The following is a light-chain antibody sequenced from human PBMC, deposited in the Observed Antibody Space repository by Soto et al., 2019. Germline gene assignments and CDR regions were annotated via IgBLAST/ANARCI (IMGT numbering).Light chain of an antibody. CDR1: SSDVGRYNY. J-gene: IGLJ1*01. V-gene: IGLV2-14*01. CDR3: CSYTRSNTYV. CDR2: EVR. Sequence: QSALTQPASVSGSPGQSITITCTGTSSDVGRYNYVSWYQQHPGKAPKLMIYEVRNRPSGVSYRFSGSKSGNTASLTISGLQPEDEADYYCCSYTRSNTYVFXSGTKVTVL.